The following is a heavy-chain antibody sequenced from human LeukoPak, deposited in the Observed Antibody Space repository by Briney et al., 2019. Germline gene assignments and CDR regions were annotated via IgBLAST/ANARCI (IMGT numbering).Heavy chain of an antibody. Sequence: PGRSLRLSCAASGFTFDDYAMHWVRQAPGKGLEWVSRISWNSGSIGYADSVKGRFTISRDNAKNSLYLQMNSLRAEDTALYYCAKGVTRGIAVAGNAFDIWGQGTMVTVSS. V-gene: IGHV3-9*01. CDR1: GFTFDDYA. CDR2: ISWNSGSI. J-gene: IGHJ3*02. D-gene: IGHD6-19*01. CDR3: AKGVTRGIAVAGNAFDI.